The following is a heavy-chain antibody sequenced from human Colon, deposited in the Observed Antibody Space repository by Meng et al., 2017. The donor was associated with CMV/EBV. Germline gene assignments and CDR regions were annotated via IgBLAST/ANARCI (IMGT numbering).Heavy chain of an antibody. Sequence: CFASGFAFSGYGMHWVRQAPGRGLEWVAAIWYDGSKTFHAESVKGRFTISRDNSKNTLYLQMTSLRVEDTAVYYCARVRNSVVHFDHWGRGTLVTSPQ. D-gene: IGHD2-15*01. J-gene: IGHJ2*01. CDR3: ARVRNSVVHFDH. CDR1: GFAFSGYG. CDR2: IWYDGSKT. V-gene: IGHV3-33*01.